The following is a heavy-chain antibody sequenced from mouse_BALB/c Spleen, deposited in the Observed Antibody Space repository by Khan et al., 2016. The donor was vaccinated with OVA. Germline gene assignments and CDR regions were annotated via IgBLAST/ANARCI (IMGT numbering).Heavy chain of an antibody. CDR2: MIYTGYN. D-gene: IGHD2-14*01. CDR3: ARSTYRYAFAY. J-gene: IGHJ3*01. CDR1: GDSITSGY. Sequence: EVQLQESGPSLVKPSQTLSLTCSVTGDSITSGYWSWIRKFPGNKLEYMGYMIYTGYNDYNHSLKSRIAITRHTSKNQYYLQLNSVTTEDTATYYCARSTYRYAFAYWGQGTLVTVSA. V-gene: IGHV3-8*02.